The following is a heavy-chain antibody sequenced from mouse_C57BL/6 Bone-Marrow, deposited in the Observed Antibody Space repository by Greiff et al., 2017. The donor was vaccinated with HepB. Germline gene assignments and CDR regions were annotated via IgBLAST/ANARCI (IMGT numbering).Heavy chain of an antibody. CDR3: ARDRFDYYFDY. CDR2: INTGGTYT. V-gene: IGHV5-6*01. CDR1: GFTFSTSG. D-gene: IGHD2-14*01. Sequence: EVQLVESGGDLVKPGGSLKLSCAASGFTFSTSGMSWVRQTPDKRLEWVATINTGGTYTYYANSVRGRFTISRDTAKNTLFLLMSSLNSEDSAIYYCARDRFDYYFDYWGQGTTLTVSS. J-gene: IGHJ2*01.